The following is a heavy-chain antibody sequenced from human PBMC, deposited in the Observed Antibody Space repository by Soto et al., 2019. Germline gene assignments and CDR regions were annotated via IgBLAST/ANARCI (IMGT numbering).Heavy chain of an antibody. CDR1: GFTFSSYW. D-gene: IGHD2-8*02. Sequence: GAPSLSCIASGFTFSSYWMSWVRQAPGKGLEWVANIEQDGSETHYGDSVKGRSSISRDNAKNSLYLQMNSLRAEDTAVYYCARYLSSGPIDYWGQGTVVTVSS. CDR2: IEQDGSET. CDR3: ARYLSSGPIDY. J-gene: IGHJ4*02. V-gene: IGHV3-7*04.